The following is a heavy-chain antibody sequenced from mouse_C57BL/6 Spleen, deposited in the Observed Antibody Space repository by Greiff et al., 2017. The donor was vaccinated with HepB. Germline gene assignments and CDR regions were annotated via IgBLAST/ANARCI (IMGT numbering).Heavy chain of an antibody. D-gene: IGHD1-1*01. CDR3: TLGSGYPFDC. Sequence: VQLQQSGAELVRPGASVKLSCTASGFNIKDDYMHWVKQRPEQGLEWIGWIDPENGDTEYASKFQGKATITADTSSNTAYLQLSSLTSEDTAVYYCTLGSGYPFDCWGQGTTLTVSS. CDR2: IDPENGDT. V-gene: IGHV14-4*01. CDR1: GFNIKDDY. J-gene: IGHJ2*01.